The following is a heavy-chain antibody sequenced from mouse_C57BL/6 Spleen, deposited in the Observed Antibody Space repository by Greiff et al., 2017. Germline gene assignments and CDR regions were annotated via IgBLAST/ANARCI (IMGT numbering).Heavy chain of an antibody. D-gene: IGHD2-3*01. CDR1: GYTFTSYG. Sequence: VKLMESGAELARPGASVKLSCKASGYTFTSYGISWVKQRTGQGLEWIGEIYPRSGNTYYNEKFKGKATLTADKSSSTAYMELRSLTSEDSAVYFCARNPDGYYDWGQGTTLTVSS. J-gene: IGHJ2*01. CDR3: ARNPDGYYD. CDR2: IYPRSGNT. V-gene: IGHV1-81*01.